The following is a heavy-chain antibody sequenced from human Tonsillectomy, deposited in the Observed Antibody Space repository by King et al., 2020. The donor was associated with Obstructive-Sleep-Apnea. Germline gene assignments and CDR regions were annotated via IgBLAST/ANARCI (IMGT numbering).Heavy chain of an antibody. D-gene: IGHD6-13*01. J-gene: IGHJ3*02. CDR1: GYTFASCT. V-gene: IGHV1-18*01. CDR2: ISPYNGNA. CDR3: ARRRRLGSSFDAFDI. Sequence: QLVQSGAEVKKPGASVKVSCKASGYTFASCTVTWVRQAPGQGLEWMGWISPYNGNADYAQNLQGRVTMTTDTSTSTAYMELRSLRSDDTAVYYCARRRRLGSSFDAFDIWGQGTMVTVSS.